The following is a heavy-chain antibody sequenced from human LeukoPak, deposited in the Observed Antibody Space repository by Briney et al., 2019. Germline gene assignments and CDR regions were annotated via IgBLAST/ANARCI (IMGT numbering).Heavy chain of an antibody. V-gene: IGHV3-33*08. CDR3: ARDRSYDFWSGYSTPDY. CDR2: IWYDGSNK. J-gene: IGHJ4*02. Sequence: LSLTCTVSGDSVSGVYWSWIRQPPGKGLEWVAVIWYDGSNKYYADSVKGRFTISRDNSKNTLDLQMNSLRAEDTAVYYCARDRSYDFWSGYSTPDYWGQGTLVTVSS. CDR1: GDSVSGVY. D-gene: IGHD3-3*01.